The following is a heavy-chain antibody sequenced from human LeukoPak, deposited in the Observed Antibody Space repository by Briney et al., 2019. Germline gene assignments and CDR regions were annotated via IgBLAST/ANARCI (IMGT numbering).Heavy chain of an antibody. CDR3: AREMVDSGSYYAAMDV. CDR1: GYTFTSYD. CDR2: MNPNSGNT. V-gene: IGHV1-8*01. Sequence: ASVKVSCKASGYTFTSYDINWVRQATGQGLEWMGWMNPNSGNTGYAQKFQGRVTMTRNTSKSTAYMELSSLRSEDTAVYYCAREMVDSGSYYAAMDVWGKGTTVTVSS. J-gene: IGHJ6*04. D-gene: IGHD1-26*01.